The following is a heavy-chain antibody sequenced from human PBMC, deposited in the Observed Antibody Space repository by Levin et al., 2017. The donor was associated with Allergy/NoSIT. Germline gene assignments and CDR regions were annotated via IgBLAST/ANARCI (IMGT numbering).Heavy chain of an antibody. CDR1: GDIFSNSA. CDR2: IIHVYGST. D-gene: IGHD2-8*01. V-gene: IGHV1-69*06. J-gene: IGHJ4*02. CDR3: ARGRVSTRGYFDD. Sequence: ASVKVSCKASGDIFSNSAISWVRQAPGQGLEWMGGIIHVYGSTEYAQEFQARITFSADKFTNTAYMELSSLTSDDTAVYYCARGRVSTRGYFDDWGQGTLVTVSS.